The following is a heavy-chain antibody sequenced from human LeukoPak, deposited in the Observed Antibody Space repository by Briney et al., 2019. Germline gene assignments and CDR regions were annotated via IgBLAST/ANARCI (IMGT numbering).Heavy chain of an antibody. J-gene: IGHJ5*02. Sequence: GGALRLSCAASGFTFSRYEMNWVRQAPGKGLEGVSYISSSGTTIYYADSVKGRFTISRDNAKNSLYLQMNSLRAEDTAVYYCARVGVVVAATGNLWLDTWGQGTLLTVSS. V-gene: IGHV3-48*03. D-gene: IGHD2-15*01. CDR1: GFTFSRYE. CDR2: ISSSGTTI. CDR3: ARVGVVVAATGNLWLDT.